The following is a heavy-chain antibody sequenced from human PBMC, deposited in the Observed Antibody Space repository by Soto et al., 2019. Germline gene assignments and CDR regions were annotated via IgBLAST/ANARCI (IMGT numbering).Heavy chain of an antibody. J-gene: IGHJ4*02. Sequence: QVQLVQSGAEVKKPGASVKVSCKASGYTFTDYYMHWVRQAPGQGLEWLGWINPYTGGTNYEQKFQDRSTTTRDTSISTACLYLSRLTSDDTAVYYCARDPIGGGAPYYCDYWGQGTLVTASS. CDR1: GYTFTDYY. V-gene: IGHV1-2*02. CDR2: INPYTGGT. CDR3: ARDPIGGGAPYYCDY. D-gene: IGHD3-16*01.